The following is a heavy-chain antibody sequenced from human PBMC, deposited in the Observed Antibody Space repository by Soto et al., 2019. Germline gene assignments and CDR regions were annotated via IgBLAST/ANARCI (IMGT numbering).Heavy chain of an antibody. J-gene: IGHJ6*02. CDR1: GFTFDDYA. V-gene: IGHV3-9*01. CDR3: AIVMRGGSSSSRFYYGLDV. D-gene: IGHD6-13*01. CDR2: ISWNSGTI. Sequence: EVQLVESGGGLVQPGRSLRLSCAASGFTFDDYAMHWVRQAPWKGLEWVSGISWNSGTIVYADSVKGRFTISRDNAKNSLYLQMNSLRGEDTALYYCAIVMRGGSSSSRFYYGLDVWGQGTTVTVSS.